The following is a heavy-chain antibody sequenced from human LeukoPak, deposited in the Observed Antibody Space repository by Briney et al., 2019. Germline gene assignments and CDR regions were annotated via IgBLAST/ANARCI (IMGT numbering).Heavy chain of an antibody. CDR2: ISSSSSTI. Sequence: LPSETLSLTCTVSGGSISSSSYYWGWIRQPPGKGLEWVSYISSSSSTIYYADSVKGRFTISRDNAKNSLYLQMNSLRAEDTAVYYCARDFEYSSSSNEGWGQGTLVTVSS. J-gene: IGHJ4*02. CDR1: GGSISSSS. D-gene: IGHD6-6*01. V-gene: IGHV3-48*01. CDR3: ARDFEYSSSSNEG.